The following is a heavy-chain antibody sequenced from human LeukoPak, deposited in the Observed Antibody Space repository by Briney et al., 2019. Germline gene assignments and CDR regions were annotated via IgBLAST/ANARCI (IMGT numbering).Heavy chain of an antibody. D-gene: IGHD3-22*01. CDR3: ARHTYYYDSSGYAPLDY. Sequence: GESLKISCKGSGYSFSSYWIGWVRQMPGKGLEWMGKIYPGDSDTRYGPSFQGQVTISADKSISTAYLQWSSLKASDTAMYYCARHTYYYDSSGYAPLDYWGQGTLVTVSS. CDR2: IYPGDSDT. V-gene: IGHV5-51*01. J-gene: IGHJ4*02. CDR1: GYSFSSYW.